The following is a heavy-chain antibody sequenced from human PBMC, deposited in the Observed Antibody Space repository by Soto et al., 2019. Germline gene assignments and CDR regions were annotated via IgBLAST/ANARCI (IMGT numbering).Heavy chain of an antibody. V-gene: IGHV4-39*01. Sequence: SETLSLTCTVSGGSISSSSYYWGWIRQPPGKGLKWIGSIYYSGSTYYNPSLKSRVTISVDTSKNQFSLKLSSVTAADTAVYYCARLGSGRRWLLIETYNWFDPWGQGTLVTVSS. J-gene: IGHJ5*02. D-gene: IGHD3-22*01. CDR3: ARLGSGRRWLLIETYNWFDP. CDR2: IYYSGST. CDR1: GGSISSSSYY.